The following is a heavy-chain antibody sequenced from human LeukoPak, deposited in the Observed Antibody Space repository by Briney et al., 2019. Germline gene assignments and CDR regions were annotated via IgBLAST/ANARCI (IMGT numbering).Heavy chain of an antibody. Sequence: PSETLSLTCTVSGGSISSYYWSWIRQPPGKGLEWIGYIYYSGSTNYNPSLKSRVTISVDTSKNLFSLKLSSVTAADTAVYYCARGRRAHYYDSSGYYYPAEYFQHWGQGTLVTVSS. CDR2: IYYSGST. V-gene: IGHV4-59*01. CDR1: GGSISSYY. D-gene: IGHD3-22*01. J-gene: IGHJ1*01. CDR3: ARGRRAHYYDSSGYYYPAEYFQH.